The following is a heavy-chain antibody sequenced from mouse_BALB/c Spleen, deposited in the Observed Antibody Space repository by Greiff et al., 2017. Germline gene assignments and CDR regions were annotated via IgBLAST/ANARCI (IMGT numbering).Heavy chain of an antibody. CDR3: ARRDYGSSYGFAY. D-gene: IGHD1-1*01. Sequence: EVQLQESGGGLVKPGGSLKLSCAASGFTFSDYYMYWVRQTPEKRLEWVATISDGGSYTYYPDSVKGRFTISRDNAKNNLYLQMSSLKSEDTAMYYRARRDYGSSYGFAYWGQGTLVTVSA. CDR2: ISDGGSYT. J-gene: IGHJ3*01. V-gene: IGHV5-4*02. CDR1: GFTFSDYY.